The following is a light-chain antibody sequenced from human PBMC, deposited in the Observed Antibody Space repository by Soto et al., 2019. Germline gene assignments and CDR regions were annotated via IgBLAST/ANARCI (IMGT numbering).Light chain of an antibody. Sequence: QAVVTQEPSFSVSPGGTVTLTCGLSSDSVSASHFPSWYQQTPGQAPRTLIYNTNTRSSGVPDRLSGSILGNRAALTITGAQADDESDYHCQSYDNSLSGSVFGGGTKLTVL. CDR1: SDSVSASHF. CDR3: QSYDNSLSGSV. CDR2: NTN. J-gene: IGLJ2*01. V-gene: IGLV8-61*01.